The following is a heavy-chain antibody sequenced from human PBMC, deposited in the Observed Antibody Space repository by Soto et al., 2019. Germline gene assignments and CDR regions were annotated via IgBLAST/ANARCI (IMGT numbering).Heavy chain of an antibody. J-gene: IGHJ5*02. CDR1: GGSISGDYY. D-gene: IGHD2-21*02. CDR3: ARGKGHTGLNCFDP. CDR2: VYHTGST. Sequence: SETLSLTCTVSGGSISGDYYWNWIRQAPGKGLEWIGYVYHTGSTYHNPSLKSRGSISVDTSNNQFSLKLSSVAAADTAVYYCARGKGHTGLNCFDPWGQGTLVTVSS. V-gene: IGHV4-30-4*01.